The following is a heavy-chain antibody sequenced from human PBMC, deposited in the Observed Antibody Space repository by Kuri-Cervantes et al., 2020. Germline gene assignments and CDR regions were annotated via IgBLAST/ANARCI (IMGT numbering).Heavy chain of an antibody. Sequence: SETLSLTCTVSGGSVSSGSYYWSWIRQPPGKGLEWIGEIYHSGSTNYNPSLKSRVTISVDKSKNQFSLKLSSVTAADTAVYYCARDPGGGSWFDPWGQGTLVTVSS. CDR3: ARDPGGGSWFDP. D-gene: IGHD1-26*01. CDR1: GGSVSSGSYY. V-gene: IGHV4-39*07. J-gene: IGHJ5*02. CDR2: IYHSGST.